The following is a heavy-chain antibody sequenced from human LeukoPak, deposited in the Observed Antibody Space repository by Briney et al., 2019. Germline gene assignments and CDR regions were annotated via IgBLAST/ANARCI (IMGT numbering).Heavy chain of an antibody. J-gene: IGHJ4*02. CDR2: IYSSGST. CDR1: GGSITSAGYS. V-gene: IGHV4-61*02. CDR3: ARGYCTSTSCSESRYYFDS. Sequence: SETLSLTCTVSGGSITSAGYSWGWIRQPAGKGLEWIGRIYSSGSTNSNPSLKSRVTISVDTSKNQFSLKLRSVTAADTAVYFCARGYCTSTSCSESRYYFDSWGQGAPVTVSS. D-gene: IGHD2-2*01.